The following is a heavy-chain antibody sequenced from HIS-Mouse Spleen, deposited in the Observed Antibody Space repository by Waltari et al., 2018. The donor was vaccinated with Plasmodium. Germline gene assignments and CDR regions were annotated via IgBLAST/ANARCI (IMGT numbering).Heavy chain of an antibody. CDR1: GYPFPGLY. V-gene: IGHV1-2*02. D-gene: IGHD6-13*01. J-gene: IGHJ1*01. CDR3: ARVLGYKAAAGTFVEYFQH. CDR2: INPNSGGT. Sequence: QVQLVPSGAEVKKPGASVKVSCKASGYPFPGLYMQWVRQAPGQGAEWMGWINPNSGGTNYAQKFQGRVTMTRDTSISTAYMELSRLRSDDTAVYYCARVLGYKAAAGTFVEYFQHWGQGTLVTVSS.